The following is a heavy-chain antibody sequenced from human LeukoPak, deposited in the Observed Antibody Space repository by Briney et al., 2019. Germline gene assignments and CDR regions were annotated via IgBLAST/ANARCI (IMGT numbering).Heavy chain of an antibody. CDR3: ARSNYYEELFDY. V-gene: IGHV3-7*01. Sequence: GGSLRLSCRASAFTFSNYWMTWVRQAPGKGLEWVANIDQEGGEKRYVDSVRGRFTISRDNAQNLLFLQMNRLRVEDTAVYYCARSNYYEELFDYWGQGTLVTVSS. CDR1: AFTFSNYW. CDR2: IDQEGGEK. D-gene: IGHD3-22*01. J-gene: IGHJ4*02.